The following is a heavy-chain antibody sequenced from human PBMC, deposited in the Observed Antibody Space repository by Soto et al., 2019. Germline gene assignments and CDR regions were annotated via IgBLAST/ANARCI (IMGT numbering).Heavy chain of an antibody. V-gene: IGHV4-59*01. J-gene: IGHJ6*02. Sequence: SETLSLTCTVSGGSISSYYWSWIRQPPGKGLEWIGYIYYSGSTNYNPSLKSRVTISVDTSKNQFTLKLSSVTAADTAVYYCARDRADYGGNKYYYYYYGMDVWGQGTTVTVSS. D-gene: IGHD4-17*01. CDR2: IYYSGST. CDR1: GGSISSYY. CDR3: ARDRADYGGNKYYYYYYGMDV.